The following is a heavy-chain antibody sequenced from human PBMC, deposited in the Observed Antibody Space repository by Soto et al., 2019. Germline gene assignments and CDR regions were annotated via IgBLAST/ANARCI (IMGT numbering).Heavy chain of an antibody. CDR2: IYYGGST. D-gene: IGHD3-10*01. CDR3: ARVWGGAFDI. CDR1: GVSIISTTSY. V-gene: IGHV4-39*07. J-gene: IGHJ3*02. Sequence: ERLCITSTTAGVSIISTTSYWDWIRQPPGKGLEWIGSIYYGGSTYYNPSLKSRVTISVDTSKNQFSLKLSSVTAADTAVYYCARVWGGAFDIWGQGTMVT.